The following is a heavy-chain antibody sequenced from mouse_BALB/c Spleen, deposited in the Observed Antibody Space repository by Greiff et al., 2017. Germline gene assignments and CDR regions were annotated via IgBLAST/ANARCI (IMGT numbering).Heavy chain of an antibody. CDR3: ARDDYYGPNWYFDV. CDR1: GYTFTDYY. D-gene: IGHD1-2*01. Sequence: QVQLKHSGPELVKPGASVKISCKASGYTFTDYYINWVKQKPGQGLEWIGWIYPGSGNTKYNEKFKGKATLTVDTSSSTAYMQLSSLTSEDTAVYFCARDDYYGPNWYFDVWGAGTTVTVSS. V-gene: IGHV1-84*02. CDR2: IYPGSGNT. J-gene: IGHJ1*01.